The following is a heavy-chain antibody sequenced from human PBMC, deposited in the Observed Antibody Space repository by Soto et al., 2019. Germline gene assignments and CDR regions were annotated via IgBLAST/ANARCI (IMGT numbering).Heavy chain of an antibody. J-gene: IGHJ4*02. Sequence: QVHLVQSGVEVKKPGASVKVSCKASGYSFSTYGISWVRQAPGQGLEWMGWISGLNGNTNYAQNLQGRVTMTPDTSTSTAYMELRSLGFDDTAMYYCARDLFGEDGAGYFDYWGQGTLVTVSS. CDR2: ISGLNGNT. V-gene: IGHV1-18*01. CDR3: ARDLFGEDGAGYFDY. CDR1: GYSFSTYG. D-gene: IGHD3-10*01.